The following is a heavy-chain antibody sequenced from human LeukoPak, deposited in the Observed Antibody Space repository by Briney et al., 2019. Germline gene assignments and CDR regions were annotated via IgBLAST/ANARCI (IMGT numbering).Heavy chain of an antibody. V-gene: IGHV3-11*03. CDR2: ISSSSSYT. D-gene: IGHD2-21*02. CDR1: GFTSSDYY. J-gene: IGHJ4*02. Sequence: GQPLRLSWAPSGFTSSDYYMSWIGHAPGKGLEWVSYISSSSSYTNYADSVKGRFTISRDNAKNSLYLQMNSLRAEDTAVYYCAKRTAPFDDWGQGTRVTVSS. CDR3: AKRTAPFDD.